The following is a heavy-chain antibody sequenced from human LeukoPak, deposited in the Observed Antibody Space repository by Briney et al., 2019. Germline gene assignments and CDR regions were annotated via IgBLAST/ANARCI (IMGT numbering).Heavy chain of an antibody. V-gene: IGHV3-23*01. Sequence: GGSLRLSCAASGFTFSSYAMSWVRQAPGKGLEGVSAISGSGGSTYYADSVKGRFTISRDNSKNTLYLQMNSLRAEDTAVYYCAKGRYGGTAFDIWGQGTMVTVSS. D-gene: IGHD4-23*01. CDR1: GFTFSSYA. CDR2: ISGSGGST. J-gene: IGHJ3*02. CDR3: AKGRYGGTAFDI.